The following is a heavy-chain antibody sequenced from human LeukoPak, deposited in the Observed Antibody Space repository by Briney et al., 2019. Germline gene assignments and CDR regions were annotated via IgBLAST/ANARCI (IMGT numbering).Heavy chain of an antibody. D-gene: IGHD3-3*01. CDR2: ISGSGGST. CDR1: GFTLSSYA. CDR3: AAPRLYYDFWSGYY. J-gene: IGHJ4*02. V-gene: IGHV3-23*01. Sequence: GGSLRLSCAASGFTLSSYAMSWVRQAPGKGLEWVSAISGSGGSTYYADSVKGRFTISRDNSKNTLYLQMNSLRAEDTAVYYCAAPRLYYDFWSGYYWGQGTLVTVSS.